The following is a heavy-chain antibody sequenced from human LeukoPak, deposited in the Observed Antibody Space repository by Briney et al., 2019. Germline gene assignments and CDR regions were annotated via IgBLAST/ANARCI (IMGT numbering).Heavy chain of an antibody. J-gene: IGHJ4*02. CDR1: GFTFSSYS. Sequence: GGSLRLSCAASGFTFSSYSMNWVRQAPGKGLEWVSSISSSSSYIYYADSVKGRFTISRDNSKNTLYLQMNSLRADDTAVYYCAKGGPFDYWGQGTLVTVSS. CDR2: ISSSSSYI. CDR3: AKGGPFDY. V-gene: IGHV3-21*01. D-gene: IGHD3/OR15-3a*01.